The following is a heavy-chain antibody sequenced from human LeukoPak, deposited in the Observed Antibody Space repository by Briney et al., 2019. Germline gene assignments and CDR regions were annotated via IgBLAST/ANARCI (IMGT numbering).Heavy chain of an antibody. J-gene: IGHJ4*02. CDR3: AKDISYDILTGYLFDY. Sequence: GGSLRLPCAASGFTFDDYAMHWVRQAPGKGLEWVSLISWDGGSTYYADSVKGRFTISRDNSKNSLYLQMNSLRAEDTALYYCAKDISYDILTGYLFDYWGQGTLVTVSS. CDR2: ISWDGGST. V-gene: IGHV3-43D*03. CDR1: GFTFDDYA. D-gene: IGHD3-9*01.